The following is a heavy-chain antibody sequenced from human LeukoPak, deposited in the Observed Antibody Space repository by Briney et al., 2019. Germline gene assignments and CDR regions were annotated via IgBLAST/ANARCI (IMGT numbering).Heavy chain of an antibody. CDR2: IIPIFGTA. Sequence: SVKVPCKASGGTFIIYAISWVRQAPGQGLEWMGGIIPIFGTANYAQKFQGRVTITADESTSTAYMELSSLRSEDTAVYYCARHRDTAMAKYFDCWGQGTLVTVSS. J-gene: IGHJ4*02. V-gene: IGHV1-69*13. CDR1: GGTFIIYA. CDR3: ARHRDTAMAKYFDC. D-gene: IGHD5-18*01.